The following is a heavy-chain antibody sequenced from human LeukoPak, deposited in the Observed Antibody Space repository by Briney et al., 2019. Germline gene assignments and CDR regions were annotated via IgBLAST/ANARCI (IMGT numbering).Heavy chain of an antibody. V-gene: IGHV1-69*13. J-gene: IGHJ4*02. CDR3: ARDLHRSRDFDY. CDR2: IIPIFGTA. D-gene: IGHD3-10*01. CDR1: GGTFSSYA. Sequence: SVKVSCKASGGTFSSYAISWVRQAPGQGLEWMGGIIPIFGTANYAQKFQGRVTITADESTSTAYMELSSLRSEDTAVYYCARDLHRSRDFDYWGQGTLVTVSS.